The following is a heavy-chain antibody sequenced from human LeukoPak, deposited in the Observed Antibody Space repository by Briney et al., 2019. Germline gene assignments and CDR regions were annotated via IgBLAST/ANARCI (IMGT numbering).Heavy chain of an antibody. Sequence: ASVKVSCKASGYTFTAYYLHWMRQAPGQGLEWMGRINPDSGGTDYAQKFQGRVTMTRDTSISTAYMELGRLKSDDTAVYYCAKGGTGTTGFYWGQGTLVTVSS. V-gene: IGHV1-2*06. CDR3: AKGGTGTTGFY. D-gene: IGHD1-7*01. J-gene: IGHJ4*02. CDR2: INPDSGGT. CDR1: GYTFTAYY.